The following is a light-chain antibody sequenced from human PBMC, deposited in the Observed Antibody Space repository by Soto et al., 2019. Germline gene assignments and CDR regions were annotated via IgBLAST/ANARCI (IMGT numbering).Light chain of an antibody. J-gene: IGKJ3*01. CDR1: QSVSSY. CDR2: EAS. Sequence: EIVLTQSPAALSLSPGERATLSCRASQSVSSYLAWYQQKPGQAPRLLIYEASNRATGIPARFSGSGSGTDFTLTISSLEPEDFAVYFCQQWSRWPRETFGPGTKVAIK. V-gene: IGKV3-11*01. CDR3: QQWSRWPRET.